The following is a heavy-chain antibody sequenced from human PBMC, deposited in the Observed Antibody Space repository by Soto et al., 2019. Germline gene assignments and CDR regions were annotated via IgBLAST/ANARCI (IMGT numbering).Heavy chain of an antibody. Sequence: EVQLLESGGGLVQPGGSVRLSCAASGFTFSSYAMSWVRQARGKGLEWVSASSGSGGSTYCADSVKGRFTISRDHSKNTLYLQMNSLRAEDTAVYYCAKTRASGAAPPEFYIWGQATMVTVSS. CDR3: AKTRASGAAPPEFYI. CDR2: SSGSGGST. J-gene: IGHJ3*02. V-gene: IGHV3-23*01. D-gene: IGHD6-25*01. CDR1: GFTFSSYA.